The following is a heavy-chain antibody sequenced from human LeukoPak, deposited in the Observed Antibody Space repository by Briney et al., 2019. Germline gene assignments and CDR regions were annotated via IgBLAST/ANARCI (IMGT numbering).Heavy chain of an antibody. J-gene: IGHJ6*04. D-gene: IGHD6-19*01. CDR3: ARGGVAGTYYYYYYGMDV. V-gene: IGHV4-4*02. CDR1: GRSISSTNW. CDR2: IYHSGST. Sequence: SEPRSLTCAVPGRSISSTNWWSWARQPPRNWLEWSAEIYHSGSTNYNPSLKSRVTISVDKSKNQFSLKLSSVTAADTAVYYCARGGVAGTYYYYYYGMDVWGKGTTVTVSS.